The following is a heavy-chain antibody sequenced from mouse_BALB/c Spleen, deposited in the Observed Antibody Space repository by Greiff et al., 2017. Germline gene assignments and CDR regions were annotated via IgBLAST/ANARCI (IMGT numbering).Heavy chain of an antibody. D-gene: IGHD2-3*01. CDR1: GFTFSSFG. V-gene: IGHV5-17*02. CDR2: ISSGSSTI. J-gene: IGHJ1*01. Sequence: DVHLVESGGGLVQPGGSRKLSCAASGFTFSSFGMHWVRQAPEKGLEWVAYISSGSSTIYYADTVKGRFTISRDNPKNTLFLQMTSLRSEDTAMYYCARSEGYRGYFDVWGAGTTVTVSS. CDR3: ARSEGYRGYFDV.